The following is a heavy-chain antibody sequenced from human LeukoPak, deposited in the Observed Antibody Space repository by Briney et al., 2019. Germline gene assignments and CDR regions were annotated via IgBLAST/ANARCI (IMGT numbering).Heavy chain of an antibody. CDR1: GFTFSDYY. J-gene: IGHJ4*02. CDR2: ISSSGSTI. CDR3: AKGTSASSFSAVGY. V-gene: IGHV3-11*01. D-gene: IGHD2-15*01. Sequence: PGGSLRLSCAASGFTFSDYYMSWIRQAPGKGLEWVSYISSSGSTIYYADSVKGRFTVSRDDSKNTLYLQMNSLRAEDTATYYCAKGTSASSFSAVGYWGQGTLVTVSS.